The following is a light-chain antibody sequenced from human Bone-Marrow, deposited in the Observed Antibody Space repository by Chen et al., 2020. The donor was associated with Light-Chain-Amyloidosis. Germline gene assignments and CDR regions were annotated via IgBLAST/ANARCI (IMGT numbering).Light chain of an antibody. CDR2: GAA. CDR1: KSVKCN. V-gene: IGKV3-15*01. CDR3: QQDNSWPPDT. Sequence: IVMTQSPATLSVSPGARATLSCRAIKSVKCNLAWCQQKPGQAPRRLISGAATRATGIPDRFSGSGSGKEYILSLSSLQSEDFAVYYCQQDNSWPPDTFGHGTKVEIK. J-gene: IGKJ2*01.